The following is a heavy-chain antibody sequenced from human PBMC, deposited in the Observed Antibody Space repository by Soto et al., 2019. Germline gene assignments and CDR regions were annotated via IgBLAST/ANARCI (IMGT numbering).Heavy chain of an antibody. CDR3: ARVSSSSWYWFDP. V-gene: IGHV1-69*13. CDR1: GGTFSSYA. J-gene: IGHJ5*02. CDR2: IIPIFGTA. Sequence: SVKVSCKASGGTFSSYAISWVRQAPGQGLERMGGIIPIFGTANYAQKSQGRVTITADESTSTAYMELSSLRSEDTAVYYCARVSSSSWYWFDPWGQGTLVTVSS. D-gene: IGHD6-13*01.